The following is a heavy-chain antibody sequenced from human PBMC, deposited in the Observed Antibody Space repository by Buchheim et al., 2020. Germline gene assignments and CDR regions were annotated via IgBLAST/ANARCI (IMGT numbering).Heavy chain of an antibody. CDR1: GFTFSSYW. J-gene: IGHJ6*02. CDR3: ARDYYDSRYYHYGMDV. Sequence: EVQLVESGGGLVQPGGSLRLSCAASGFTFSSYWMHWVRQAPGKGLVWVSRINSDGSSITYADSAKGRFTISRDNARNTLYLQMNSLRAEDTAVYYCARDYYDSRYYHYGMDVWGQGTT. V-gene: IGHV3-74*01. CDR2: INSDGSSI. D-gene: IGHD5-12*01.